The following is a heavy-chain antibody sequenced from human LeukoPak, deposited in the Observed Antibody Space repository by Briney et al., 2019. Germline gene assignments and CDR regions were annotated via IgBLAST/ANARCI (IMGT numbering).Heavy chain of an antibody. J-gene: IGHJ5*02. CDR3: ARDSSLGDNARWFDP. CDR2: INPTGDST. Sequence: APVKVSCKASGYTFTSYYMHWVRQAPGQGLEWMGLINPTGDSTGYAQKFQGRITMTRDMSTSTDYMELSSLRSEDTAIYYCARDSSLGDNARWFDPWGQGTLVTVSS. V-gene: IGHV1-46*01. D-gene: IGHD1-26*01. CDR1: GYTFTSYY.